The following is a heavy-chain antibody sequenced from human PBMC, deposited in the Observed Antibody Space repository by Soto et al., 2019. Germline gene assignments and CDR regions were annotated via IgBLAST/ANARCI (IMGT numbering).Heavy chain of an antibody. V-gene: IGHV5-51*01. Sequence: EVQLVQSGAEVKKPGEPLKISCKASGYNFRTYWIGWVRQVPGRGLEWMAFVYPGDSDTRYSPSFQGQVTVSADMSISTAYLQWSSLQASDTAMYYCARQKENWNYVNFDQWGQGTLVTVSS. CDR3: ARQKENWNYVNFDQ. D-gene: IGHD1-1*01. CDR1: GYNFRTYW. J-gene: IGHJ4*02. CDR2: VYPGDSDT.